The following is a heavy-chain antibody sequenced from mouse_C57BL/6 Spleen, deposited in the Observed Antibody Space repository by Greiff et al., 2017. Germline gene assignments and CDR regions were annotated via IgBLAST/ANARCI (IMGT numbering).Heavy chain of an antibody. Sequence: VKLMESGPELVKPGASVKISCKASGYAFSSSWMNWVKQRPGKGLEWIGRIYPGDGDTNYNGKFKGKDTLTADKSSSTAYMQLSSLTSEDSAVYFCARHDSSGYVGLAYWGQGTLVTVSA. J-gene: IGHJ3*01. D-gene: IGHD3-2*02. CDR2: IYPGDGDT. CDR1: GYAFSSSW. V-gene: IGHV1-82*01. CDR3: ARHDSSGYVGLAY.